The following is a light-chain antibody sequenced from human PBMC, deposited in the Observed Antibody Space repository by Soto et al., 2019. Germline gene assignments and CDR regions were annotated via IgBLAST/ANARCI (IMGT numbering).Light chain of an antibody. CDR3: AAWDGSLRALL. Sequence: QSVLTQPPSASGTPGQRVTISCSGNSSNIGSNSVYWYQQLPGTAPKLLIYRDNQRPSGVPDRFSGSKSGTSASLAISGLRSEDGADYHCAAWDGSLRALLFGGGTKLTVL. V-gene: IGLV1-47*01. CDR1: SSNIGSNS. J-gene: IGLJ2*01. CDR2: RDN.